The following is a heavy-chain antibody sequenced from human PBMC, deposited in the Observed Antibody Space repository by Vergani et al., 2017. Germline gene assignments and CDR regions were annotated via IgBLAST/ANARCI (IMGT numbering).Heavy chain of an antibody. D-gene: IGHD1-14*01. CDR2: VEDSGYF. CDR1: GGSLSGYY. J-gene: IGHJ4*02. Sequence: QVQLQESVPGLVRPSETLSLTCTVSGGSLSGYYWNWIRQTPGEGLEWIGYVEDSGYFNYNPSLKTRVSMSSDTSNNQFSLMLSSVTVADTAVYYCARSIVSRNPPDYFDNWGQGTLVTVSS. CDR3: ARSIVSRNPPDYFDN. V-gene: IGHV4-59*01.